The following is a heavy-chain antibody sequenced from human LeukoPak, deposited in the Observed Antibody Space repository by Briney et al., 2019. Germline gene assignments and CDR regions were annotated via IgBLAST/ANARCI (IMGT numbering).Heavy chain of an antibody. D-gene: IGHD3-22*01. CDR1: GYTFSGSY. CDR2: INPNSGGT. J-gene: IGHJ6*03. CDR3: ARVAPQKYYYDSSGYPPYYYYYYMDV. Sequence: ASVKVSCKASGYTFSGSYIHWVRQAPGQGLEWMGWINPNSGGTNYAQKFQGRVTMTRDTSISTAYMELSRLGSDDTAVYYCARVAPQKYYYDSSGYPPYYYYYYMDVWGKGTTVTVSS. V-gene: IGHV1-2*02.